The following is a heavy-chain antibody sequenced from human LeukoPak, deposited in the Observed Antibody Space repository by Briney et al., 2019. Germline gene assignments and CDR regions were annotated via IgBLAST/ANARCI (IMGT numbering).Heavy chain of an antibody. CDR3: ARDKAASATYYYDSSGDAFDI. D-gene: IGHD3-22*01. CDR2: INPNSGGT. J-gene: IGHJ3*02. Sequence: EASVKVSCKASGYTFTGYYMHWVRQAPGQGLEWMGWINPNSGGTNYAQKFQGRVTMTRDTSISTAYMELSRLRSDDTAVYYCARDKAASATYYYDSSGDAFDIWGQGTMVTVSS. CDR1: GYTFTGYY. V-gene: IGHV1-2*02.